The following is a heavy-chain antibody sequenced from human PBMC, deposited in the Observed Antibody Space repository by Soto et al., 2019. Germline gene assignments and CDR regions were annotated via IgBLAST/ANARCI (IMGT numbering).Heavy chain of an antibody. D-gene: IGHD5-18*01. CDR3: AKNKDAAMNKKIDY. Sequence: GGSLRLSCAASGFTFSSYAMNWVRQAPGKGLEWVSVISGSGGSTYYADSVKGRFTISRDNSKNTLYLQMNSLRAEDTAVYYCAKNKDAAMNKKIDYWGQGTLVTVSS. CDR2: ISGSGGST. CDR1: GFTFSSYA. V-gene: IGHV3-23*01. J-gene: IGHJ4*02.